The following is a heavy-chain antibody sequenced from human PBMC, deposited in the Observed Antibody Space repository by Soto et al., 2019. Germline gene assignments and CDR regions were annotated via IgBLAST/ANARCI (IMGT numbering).Heavy chain of an antibody. D-gene: IGHD3-10*01. J-gene: IGHJ5*02. Sequence: QVQLVQSGAEVTKAGASVKVSCKASGYIFTSSYVHWVRQAPGQGLEWIGWINSNTGATNYTQQFQARVTLTRDTSITKAYIEIDKLTSDDTAIYYCARGRPNVVPAGLEPWGQGSLVTVS. V-gene: IGHV1-2*02. CDR2: INSNTGAT. CDR3: ARGRPNVVPAGLEP. CDR1: GYIFTSSY.